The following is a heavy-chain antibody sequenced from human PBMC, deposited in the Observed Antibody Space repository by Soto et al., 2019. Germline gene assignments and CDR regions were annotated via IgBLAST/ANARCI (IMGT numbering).Heavy chain of an antibody. CDR3: ARETSASMSFDP. D-gene: IGHD2-2*01. CDR2: IIPIFGTA. J-gene: IGHJ5*02. Sequence: GASVKVSRKASGGTFSSYAISWVRQAPGQGLEWMGGIIPIFGTANYAQKFQGRVTITADESTSTAYMELSSLRSEDTAVYYCARETSASMSFDPWGQGTLVTVSS. CDR1: GGTFSSYA. V-gene: IGHV1-69*13.